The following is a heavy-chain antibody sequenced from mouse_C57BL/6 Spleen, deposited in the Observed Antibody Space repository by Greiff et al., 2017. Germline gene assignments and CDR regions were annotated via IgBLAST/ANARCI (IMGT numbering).Heavy chain of an antibody. CDR1: GYTFTDYE. CDR2: IDPETGGT. Sequence: QVQLKQPGAELVRPGASVTLSCKASGYTFTDYEMHWVKQTPVHGLEWIGAIDPETGGTAYNQKFKGKAILTADKSSSTAYMELRSLTSEDSAVYYCTPAWFAYWGQGTLVTVSA. V-gene: IGHV1-15*01. J-gene: IGHJ3*01. CDR3: TPAWFAY.